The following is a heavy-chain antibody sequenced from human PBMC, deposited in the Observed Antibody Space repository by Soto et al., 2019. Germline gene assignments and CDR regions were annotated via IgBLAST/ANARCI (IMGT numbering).Heavy chain of an antibody. D-gene: IGHD5-12*01. V-gene: IGHV4-34*01. CDR1: GGSFSGYY. CDR3: ATYSGYDVYYYGMDV. CDR2: INHSGST. J-gene: IGHJ6*02. Sequence: PSDTLSLTCAVYGGSFSGYYWSWIRQPPGEGLEWIGEINHSGSTNYNPSLKSRVTISVDTSKNQFSLKLSSVTAADTAVYYCATYSGYDVYYYGMDVWGQGTTVTVSS.